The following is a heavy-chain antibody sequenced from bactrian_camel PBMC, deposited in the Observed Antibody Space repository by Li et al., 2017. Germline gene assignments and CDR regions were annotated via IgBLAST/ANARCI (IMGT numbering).Heavy chain of an antibody. CDR3: AADLVTGGNWRSIDHWSY. CDR1: GYVFNSHC. CDR2: LYSGTGSL. D-gene: IGHD7*01. J-gene: IGHJ4*01. Sequence: QVQLVESGGGSVPVGGSLRLSCVSSVGYVFNSHCMGWFLQAPGKEREGVARLYSGTGSLFYGASVKGRAIISRNEAKDTVYLNMNKLTPEDTATYFCAADLVTGGNWRSIDHWSYWGQGTQVTVS. V-gene: IGHV3S25*01.